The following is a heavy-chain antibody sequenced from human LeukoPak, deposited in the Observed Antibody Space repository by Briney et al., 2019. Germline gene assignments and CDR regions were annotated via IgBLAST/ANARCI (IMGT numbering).Heavy chain of an antibody. Sequence: PGGSLRLSCAASGFTFSSYSMNWVRQAPGKGLEWVSSISSSSSYIYYADSVKSRFTISRDNAKNSLYLQMNSLRAEDTAVYYCARAYGSGSYSGYWGQGTLVTVSS. V-gene: IGHV3-21*01. J-gene: IGHJ4*02. CDR2: ISSSSSYI. CDR3: ARAYGSGSYSGY. D-gene: IGHD3-10*01. CDR1: GFTFSSYS.